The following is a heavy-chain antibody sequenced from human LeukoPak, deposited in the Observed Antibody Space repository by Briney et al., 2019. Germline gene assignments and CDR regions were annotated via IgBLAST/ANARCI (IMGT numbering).Heavy chain of an antibody. CDR3: AKDSGSYYEGGWFDP. V-gene: IGHV3-23*01. CDR2: ISGSGGST. Sequence: GGSLRLSCAASGFTFSSYEMNWVRQAPGKGLEWVSAISGSGGSTYYADSVKGRFTISRDNSKNTLYLQMNSLRAEDTAVYYCAKDSGSYYEGGWFDPWGQGTLVTVSS. J-gene: IGHJ5*02. D-gene: IGHD1-26*01. CDR1: GFTFSSYE.